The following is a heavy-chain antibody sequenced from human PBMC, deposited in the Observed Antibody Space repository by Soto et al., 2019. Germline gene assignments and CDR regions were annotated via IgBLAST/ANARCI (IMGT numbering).Heavy chain of an antibody. CDR1: GYTFSSYA. D-gene: IGHD3-22*01. J-gene: IGHJ4*02. CDR3: ARDYYKYYDSSGYYRSPAY. CDR2: ISYDGSDK. Sequence: GGSLRLSCAASGYTFSSYAMHWVRQAPGKGLEWVALISYDGSDKDYADSVKGRFTISRDNSRNTLFLQMNSLRAEDTAVYYCARDYYKYYDSSGYYRSPAYWGQGTLVTV. V-gene: IGHV3-30-3*01.